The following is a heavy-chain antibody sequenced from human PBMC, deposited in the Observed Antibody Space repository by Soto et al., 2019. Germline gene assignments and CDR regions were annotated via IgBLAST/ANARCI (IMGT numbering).Heavy chain of an antibody. V-gene: IGHV5-51*01. CDR2: IYPGDSDT. CDR1: GYRVSRYW. D-gene: IGHD5-12*01. Sequence: GAALPSSGAVSGYRVSRYWSGWVRQMPGKGLEWMGIIYPGDSDTRYSPSFQGQVTISADKSISTAYLQWSSLKASDTAMYYCARHRMATGYDLGYYYYGMDVWGQGTTVTVSS. J-gene: IGHJ6*02. CDR3: ARHRMATGYDLGYYYYGMDV.